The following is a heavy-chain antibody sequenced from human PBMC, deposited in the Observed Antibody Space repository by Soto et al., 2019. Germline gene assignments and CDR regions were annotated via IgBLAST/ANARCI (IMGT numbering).Heavy chain of an antibody. V-gene: IGHV3-21*01. D-gene: IGHD1-26*01. Sequence: GGSLRLSCAASGFTFSSYSMNWVRQAPGKGLEWVSSISSSSSYIYYADSVKGRFTISRDNAKNSLYLQMNSLRAEDTAVYYCARDGRGGGGSSKNAFDIWGQGTMVTVSS. CDR1: GFTFSSYS. CDR2: ISSSSSYI. J-gene: IGHJ3*02. CDR3: ARDGRGGGGSSKNAFDI.